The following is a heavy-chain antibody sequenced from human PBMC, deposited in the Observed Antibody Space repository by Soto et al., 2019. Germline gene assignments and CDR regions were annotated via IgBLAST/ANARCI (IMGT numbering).Heavy chain of an antibody. CDR2: IIPIFGTV. J-gene: IGHJ2*01. Sequence: QVQLVQSGAEVKKPGSSVKGSCKASGGTFSNYPISWVRQAPGQGLEWMGGIIPIFGTVNYAQKFQGRVTITADESTSTAYMELSSLRSEETAVYYCARGNHRWLQLWYFDLWGRGVLVTVSS. D-gene: IGHD5-12*01. V-gene: IGHV1-69*12. CDR1: GGTFSNYP. CDR3: ARGNHRWLQLWYFDL.